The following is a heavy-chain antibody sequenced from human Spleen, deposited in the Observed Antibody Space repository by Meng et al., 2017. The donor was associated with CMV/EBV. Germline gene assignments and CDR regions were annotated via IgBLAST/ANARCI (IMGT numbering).Heavy chain of an antibody. Sequence: SETLSLTCTVSGGSISSYYWSWIRQPPGKGLEWIGSIFYSGSTYYNPSLKSRVTISVDTSKNQFSLKLSSLTAADTAVYYCARENTFMESAFDIWGQGTMVTVSS. CDR2: IFYSGST. J-gene: IGHJ3*02. CDR3: ARENTFMESAFDI. V-gene: IGHV4-39*07. D-gene: IGHD3-3*02. CDR1: GGSISSYY.